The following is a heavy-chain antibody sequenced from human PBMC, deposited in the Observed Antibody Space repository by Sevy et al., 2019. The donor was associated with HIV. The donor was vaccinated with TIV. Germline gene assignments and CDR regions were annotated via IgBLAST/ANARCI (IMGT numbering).Heavy chain of an antibody. CDR3: AIRGSGYSSGWSPAFDY. V-gene: IGHV1-8*01. CDR1: GYTFTSYD. CDR2: MNPNSGNT. J-gene: IGHJ4*02. D-gene: IGHD6-19*01. Sequence: ASVKVSCKASGYTFTSYDINWVRQATGQGLEWMGWMNPNSGNTGYAQKFQGRVTMTRNTSISTAYMELSSLGSEDTAVYYCAIRGSGYSSGWSPAFDYWGQGTLVTVSS.